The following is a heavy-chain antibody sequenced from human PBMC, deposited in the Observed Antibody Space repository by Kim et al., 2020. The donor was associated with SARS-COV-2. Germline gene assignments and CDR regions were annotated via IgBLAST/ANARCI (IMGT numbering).Heavy chain of an antibody. V-gene: IGHV3-21*01. D-gene: IGHD3-16*02. J-gene: IGHJ4*02. Sequence: GGSLRLSCAASGFTFSSYSMNWVRQAPGKGLEWVSSISSSSSYIYYADSVKGRFTISRDNAKNSLYLQMNSLRAEDTAVYYCAGGAYDYVWGSYRLPPPVYWGQGTLVTVSS. CDR3: AGGAYDYVWGSYRLPPPVY. CDR1: GFTFSSYS. CDR2: ISSSSSYI.